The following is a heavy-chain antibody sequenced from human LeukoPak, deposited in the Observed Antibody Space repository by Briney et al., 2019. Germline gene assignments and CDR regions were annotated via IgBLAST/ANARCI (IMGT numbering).Heavy chain of an antibody. V-gene: IGHV3-30-3*01. CDR3: ASPQAGYYYDSSGYFDY. Sequence: PGGSLRLSCAASGFTFSSYAMHWVRQAPGKGLEWEAVIPYDGSNKYYADSVKGRFTISRDNSKNTLYLQMNSLRAEDTAVYYCASPQAGYYYDSSGYFDYWGQGTLVTVSS. CDR1: GFTFSSYA. D-gene: IGHD3-22*01. CDR2: IPYDGSNK. J-gene: IGHJ4*02.